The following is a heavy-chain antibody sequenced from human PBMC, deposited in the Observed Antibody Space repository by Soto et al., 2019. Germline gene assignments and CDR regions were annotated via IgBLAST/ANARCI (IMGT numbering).Heavy chain of an antibody. CDR2: IWYDGSKK. J-gene: IGHJ6*02. Sequence: VQLLESGGGLVQPEGSLRLSCAASGFTFSSYAMGWVRQAPGKGLEWVSLIWYDGSKKSYGDSVKGRFTISRDNSRNTVYLQMNSLRADDTAVYYCARDASYYSLWSGYYPSRNGMDVWGQGTTVTVSS. CDR1: GFTFSSYA. V-gene: IGHV3-33*08. CDR3: ARDASYYSLWSGYYPSRNGMDV. D-gene: IGHD3-3*01.